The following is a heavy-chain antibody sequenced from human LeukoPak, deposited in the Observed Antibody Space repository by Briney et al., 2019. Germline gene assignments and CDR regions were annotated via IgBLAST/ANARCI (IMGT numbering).Heavy chain of an antibody. CDR3: ARGRSSSWSSFDY. D-gene: IGHD6-13*01. CDR1: GGSISSGDYY. J-gene: IGHJ4*02. CDR2: IYNNGRT. Sequence: PSETLSLTCTVSGGSISSGDYYWSWIRQPPGKGLEWIGYIYNNGRTYYNPSLKSRVTISVDTSKNLFSLKVSSVTAADAAVYYCARGRSSSWSSFDYWGQGTLGTVS. V-gene: IGHV4-30-4*01.